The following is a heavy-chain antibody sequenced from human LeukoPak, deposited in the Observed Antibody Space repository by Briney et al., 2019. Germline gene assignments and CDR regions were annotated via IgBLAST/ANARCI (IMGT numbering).Heavy chain of an antibody. CDR2: ISGSGGST. D-gene: IGHD2-15*01. CDR3: AKRYCSGGSCSPLDY. J-gene: IGHJ4*02. V-gene: IGHV3-23*01. Sequence: GGSLRLSCAASGFSFTSYAMSWVRQAPGKGLEWVSAISGSGGSTYYADSVKGRFTISRDNSKNTLYLQMNSLRAEDTAVYYCAKRYCSGGSCSPLDYWGQGTLVTVSS. CDR1: GFSFTSYA.